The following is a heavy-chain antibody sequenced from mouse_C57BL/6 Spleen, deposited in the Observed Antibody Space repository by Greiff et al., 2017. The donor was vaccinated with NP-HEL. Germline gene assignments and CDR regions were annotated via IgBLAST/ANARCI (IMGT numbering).Heavy chain of an antibody. CDR3: ARDYGSSSYWYFDV. D-gene: IGHD1-1*01. J-gene: IGHJ1*03. CDR1: GYTFTSSW. V-gene: IGHV1-74*01. CDR2: LHPSDSDT. Sequence: QVQLQQPGAELVKPGASVKVSCKASGYTFTSSWMHWVKQRPGQGLEWIGRLHPSDSDTNYNQKFKGKATLTVDKSSSTAYMQLSSLTSEDSAVYYCARDYGSSSYWYFDVWGTGTTVTVSS.